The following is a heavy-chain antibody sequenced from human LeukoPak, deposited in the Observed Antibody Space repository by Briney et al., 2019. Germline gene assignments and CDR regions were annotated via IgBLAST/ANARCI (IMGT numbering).Heavy chain of an antibody. CDR1: GFTFSSYSMN. D-gene: IGHD1-14*01. Sequence: GSLRLSCAASGFTFSSYSMNWVRQPPGKGLEWIANIFYTGSTYYNASLKSRVTISVDTSKNQFSLRLSSVTATDTSVYYCARLNKPGWFDPWGQGTLVTVSS. V-gene: IGHV4-39*01. J-gene: IGHJ5*02. CDR2: IFYTGST. CDR3: ARLNKPGWFDP.